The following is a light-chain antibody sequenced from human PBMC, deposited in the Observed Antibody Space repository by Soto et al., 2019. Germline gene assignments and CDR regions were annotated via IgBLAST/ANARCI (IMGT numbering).Light chain of an antibody. J-gene: IGLJ1*01. Sequence: QWVLSQPASVSVSPGQLIAVSCAGTSSDVGGYNYVCCYHQHPDKAPKLMIYEVRNRHSGVSNRFSGSKSGNTASLPISGLQAEEEADYYCSSYTSSRSLVFGTGTKVTVL. V-gene: IGLV2-14*01. CDR2: EVR. CDR1: SSDVGGYNY. CDR3: SSYTSSRSLV.